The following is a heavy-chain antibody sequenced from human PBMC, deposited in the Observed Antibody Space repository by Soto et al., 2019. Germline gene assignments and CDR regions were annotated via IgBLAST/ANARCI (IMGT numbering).Heavy chain of an antibody. CDR1: GGSISSSSYY. J-gene: IGHJ6*02. Sequence: SETLSLTCTVSGGSISSSSYYWGWIRQPPGKGLEWIGSIYYSGSTYYNPSLKIRVTITVDTSKNQFSLKLSSVTAADTAVYYCARGSSSSVVCDYYYDYGMDVWGQGTTVTVSS. V-gene: IGHV4-39*01. CDR2: IYYSGST. CDR3: ARGSSSSVVCDYYYDYGMDV. D-gene: IGHD6-6*01.